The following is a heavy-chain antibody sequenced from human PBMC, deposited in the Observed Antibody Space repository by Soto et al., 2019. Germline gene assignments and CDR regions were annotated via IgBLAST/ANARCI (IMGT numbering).Heavy chain of an antibody. CDR2: ISYDGNNK. V-gene: IGHV3-30-3*01. CDR3: ARDYSSGWCLDY. D-gene: IGHD6-13*01. Sequence: QVQLVESGGGVVQPGNSLRLSCAGSGFPFSAEAMHWVRQAPGKGLEWVAAISYDGNNKNHADSVKGRFTVSRDNSKNTLYLQIYSLRPEDTAVYYCARDYSSGWCLDYWGQESLVTVSS. CDR1: GFPFSAEA. J-gene: IGHJ4*02.